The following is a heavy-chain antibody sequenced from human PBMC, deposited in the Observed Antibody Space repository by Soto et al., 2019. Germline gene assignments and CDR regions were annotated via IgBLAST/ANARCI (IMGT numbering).Heavy chain of an antibody. Sequence: PGGSLRLSCAASGFTFSSYNMNWVRQAPGKGLEWVSYISSSSSTIYYADSVKGRFTISRDNAKNSLYLQMNSLRAEDTAVYYCARVIGSGSKHNNWFDPWDQGTLVTVSS. J-gene: IGHJ5*02. CDR2: ISSSSSTI. CDR1: GFTFSSYN. V-gene: IGHV3-48*01. D-gene: IGHD3-10*01. CDR3: ARVIGSGSKHNNWFDP.